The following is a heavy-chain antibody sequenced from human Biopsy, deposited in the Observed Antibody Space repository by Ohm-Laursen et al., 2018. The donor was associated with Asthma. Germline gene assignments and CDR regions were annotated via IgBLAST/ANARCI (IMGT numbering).Heavy chain of an antibody. CDR3: AKESGTVGWHADYLEE. V-gene: IGHV3-23*01. D-gene: IGHD6-19*01. J-gene: IGHJ4*02. CDR1: EFSFSHYP. CDR2: ISGGGPST. Sequence: SLRLSCSASEFSFSHYPMHWVRQAPGRGLEWVATISGGGPSTFYAASVKGRFTISSDTLKNTVFLHLSSLRAEDTAVYYCAKESGTVGWHADYLEEWGRGTLVTVSS.